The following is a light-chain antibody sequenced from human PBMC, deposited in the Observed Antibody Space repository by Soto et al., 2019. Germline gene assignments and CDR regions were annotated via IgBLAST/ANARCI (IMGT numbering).Light chain of an antibody. V-gene: IGKV3-20*01. CDR1: QSVSSSY. CDR2: GAS. J-gene: IGKJ4*01. Sequence: EIVLTQSPCTLSLSPGERATLSCRASQSVSSSYLAWYQQKPGQAPRLLIYGASIRATGIPDRFSGSGSGTDFTLTVSRLEPEDFAVYYCQQYDTSAQLTFGGGTKVDIK. CDR3: QQYDTSAQLT.